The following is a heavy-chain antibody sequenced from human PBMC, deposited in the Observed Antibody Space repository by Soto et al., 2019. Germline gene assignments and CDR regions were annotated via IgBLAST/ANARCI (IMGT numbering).Heavy chain of an antibody. CDR3: ARVPLDYYGSGSYTAYYMDV. J-gene: IGHJ6*03. V-gene: IGHV1-69*02. CDR1: GGTFSSYT. CDR2: IIPILGIA. Sequence: ASVKVSCKASGGTFSSYTISWVRQAPGQGLEWMGRIIPILGIANYAQKFQGRVTITADKSTSTAYMELSSLRSEDTAVYYCARVPLDYYGSGSYTAYYMDVWGKGTTVTVSS. D-gene: IGHD3-10*01.